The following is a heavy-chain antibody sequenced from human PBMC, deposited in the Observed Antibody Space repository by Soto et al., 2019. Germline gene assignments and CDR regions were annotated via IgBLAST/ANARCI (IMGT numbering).Heavy chain of an antibody. CDR3: XRAGGGGLFXP. V-gene: IGHV3-11*06. CDR2: ISPGSRYP. CDR1: GFTFGDSY. J-gene: IGHJ5*02. D-gene: IGHD2-15*01. Sequence: PGGSLRLSCAGSGFTFGDSYMSWIRQAPGKWLEWLSYISPGSRYPAYADSVKGRFTISRANAKRSLYLQMMSLTAEDTAIYYCXRAGGGGLFXPWSQGNIVPVSS.